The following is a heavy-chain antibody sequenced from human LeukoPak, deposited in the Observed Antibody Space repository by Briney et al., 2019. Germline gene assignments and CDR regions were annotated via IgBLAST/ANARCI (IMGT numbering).Heavy chain of an antibody. CDR1: GGSISSYY. Sequence: PSETLSLTCTVSGGSISSYYWSWIRQPPGKGLEWIGYIYYGGSTNYNPSLKSRVTISVDTSKNQFSLKLSSVTAADTAVYYCARYHRGLGCFDYWGQGTLVTVSS. CDR3: ARYHRGLGCFDY. D-gene: IGHD6-19*01. CDR2: IYYGGST. V-gene: IGHV4-59*01. J-gene: IGHJ4*02.